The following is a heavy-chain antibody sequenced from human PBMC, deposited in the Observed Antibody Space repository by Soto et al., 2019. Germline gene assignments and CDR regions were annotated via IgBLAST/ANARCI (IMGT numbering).Heavy chain of an antibody. CDR3: AYSTGWYRHDV. CDR2: IFHSGGT. D-gene: IGHD6-19*01. Sequence: QVQLQESGPGLVKPSGTLSLTCAVSGDSISNSRWWTWVRQPPGKGLEWIGDIFHSGGTNYNPSLKRRVFISVDKSQNQFSLKVSSVTAADTAVYYCAYSTGWYRHDVWGQGTWVTVSS. CDR1: GDSISNSRW. J-gene: IGHJ3*01. V-gene: IGHV4-4*02.